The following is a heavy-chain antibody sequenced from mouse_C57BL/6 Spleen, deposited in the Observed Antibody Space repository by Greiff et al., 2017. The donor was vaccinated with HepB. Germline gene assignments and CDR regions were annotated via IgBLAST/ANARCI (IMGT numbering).Heavy chain of an antibody. V-gene: IGHV3-6*01. J-gene: IGHJ4*01. CDR2: ISYDGSN. CDR3: ARVRLRLRGDY. CDR1: GYSITSGYY. Sequence: EVQLQESGPGLVKPSQSLSLSCSVTGYSITSGYYWNWNRQFPGNKLEWMGYISYDGSNNYNPSLKNRISITRDTSKNQFFLKLNSVTTEDTATYYWARVRLRLRGDYWGQGTSVTVSS. D-gene: IGHD3-2*02.